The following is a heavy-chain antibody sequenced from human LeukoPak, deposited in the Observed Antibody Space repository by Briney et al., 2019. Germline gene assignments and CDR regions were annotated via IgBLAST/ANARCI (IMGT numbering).Heavy chain of an antibody. V-gene: IGHV3-23*01. Sequence: GGSLRLSCAASGFTFSSYAMSWVRQAPGKGLEWVSTISGSGGNADSVKGRFTISRDNSKNTLCLQMNSLRAEDTAVYYCARAGYYYDSSGYSYAFDIWGQGTMVTVSS. J-gene: IGHJ3*02. D-gene: IGHD3-22*01. CDR1: GFTFSSYA. CDR3: ARAGYYYDSSGYSYAFDI. CDR2: ISGSGG.